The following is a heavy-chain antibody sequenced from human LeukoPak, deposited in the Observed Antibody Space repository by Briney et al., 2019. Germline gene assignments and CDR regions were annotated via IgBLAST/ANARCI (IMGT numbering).Heavy chain of an antibody. V-gene: IGHV3-33*01. CDR2: IWYDGSNK. CDR3: ARPTSPQYDFWSGYYTPAYYYYGMDV. Sequence: GGSLRLSCAASGFTFSSYGMHWVRQAPGKGLEWVAVIWYDGSNKYYADSVKGRFTISRDNSKNMLYLQMNSLRAEDTAVYYCARPTSPQYDFWSGYYTPAYYYYGMDVWGQGTTVTVSS. D-gene: IGHD3-3*01. J-gene: IGHJ6*02. CDR1: GFTFSSYG.